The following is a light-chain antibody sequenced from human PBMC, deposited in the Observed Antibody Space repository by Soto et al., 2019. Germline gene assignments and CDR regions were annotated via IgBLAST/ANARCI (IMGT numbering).Light chain of an antibody. J-gene: IGKJ4*01. CDR2: DAS. V-gene: IGKV3-11*01. CDR1: QSVSSC. Sequence: EIVLTQSPATLSLSPGERATLSCRASQSVSSCLAWYQQKPGQAPRLLIYDASNRATGIPARFSGSGSGTDFALTISSLEPGDFAVYYCQQSSNWPLTFGGGTKVEIK. CDR3: QQSSNWPLT.